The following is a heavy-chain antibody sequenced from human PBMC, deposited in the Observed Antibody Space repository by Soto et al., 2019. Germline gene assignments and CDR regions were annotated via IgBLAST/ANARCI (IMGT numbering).Heavy chain of an antibody. CDR1: GGSISSGGYY. D-gene: IGHD2-2*01. CDR3: ARRPATGARHFDY. J-gene: IGHJ4*02. V-gene: IGHV4-31*03. CDR2: IYYSGST. Sequence: SETLSLTCTVSGGSISSGGYYWSWIRQHPGKGLEWIGYIYYSGSTYYNPSLKSRVTISVDTSKNQFSLKLSSVTAADTAVYYCARRPATGARHFDYWGQGTLVTVSS.